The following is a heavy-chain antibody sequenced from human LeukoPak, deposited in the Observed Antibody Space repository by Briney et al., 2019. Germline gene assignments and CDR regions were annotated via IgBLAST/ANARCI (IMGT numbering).Heavy chain of an antibody. CDR1: GFTVSSNY. D-gene: IGHD3-22*01. V-gene: IGHV3-53*01. CDR2: IYGGGST. J-gene: IGHJ4*02. CDR3: ARGSDSSGYYYVDY. Sequence: RGSLRLSCAASGFTVSSNYMSWVRQAPGKGLEWVSVIYGGGSTYYADSLKGRFTISRDNSKNTLYLQMNSLRAEDTAVYYCARGSDSSGYYYVDYWGQETLVTVSS.